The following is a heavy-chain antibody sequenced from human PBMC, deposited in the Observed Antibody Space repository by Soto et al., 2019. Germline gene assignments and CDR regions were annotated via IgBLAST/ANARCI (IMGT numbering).Heavy chain of an antibody. CDR2: ISYDGSNK. Sequence: GGSLRLSCAASGFTFSSYGMHWVRQAPGKGLEWVAVISYDGSNKYYADSVKGRFTISRDNSKNTLYLQMNSLRAEDTAVYYCAKDMDYYFDYWGQGTLVTVSS. CDR1: GFTFSSYG. J-gene: IGHJ4*02. V-gene: IGHV3-30*18. D-gene: IGHD2-2*03. CDR3: AKDMDYYFDY.